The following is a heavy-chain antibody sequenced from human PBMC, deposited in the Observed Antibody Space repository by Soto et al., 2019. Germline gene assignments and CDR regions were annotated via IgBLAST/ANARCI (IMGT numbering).Heavy chain of an antibody. D-gene: IGHD1-26*01. CDR1: SGPSSSHN. CDR2: VYYPGGT. CDR3: VRQGIDYLHGLVDV. Sequence: QVHVQQSGPGLVKPSETLSLSCTVSSGPSSSHNWGWIRQPPGRGLEWIGYVYYPGGTSYNPSLKSRVTISADTSTNHISPTLSSVTAADTAVYYCVRQGIDYLHGLVDVWGQGTTVSVSS. J-gene: IGHJ6*02. V-gene: IGHV4-59*08.